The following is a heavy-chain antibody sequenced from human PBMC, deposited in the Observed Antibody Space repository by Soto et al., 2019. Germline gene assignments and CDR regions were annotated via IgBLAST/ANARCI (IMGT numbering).Heavy chain of an antibody. CDR3: ASRTYSANYYYFNY. J-gene: IGHJ4*02. Sequence: EVQLLESGGDLVQAGGSLRLSCAASGFTVSSYALTWVRQAPGKGLEWVSGISAGTYYADSVKGRFTISRDTSKNLLYLKMNSLSAEDTAVYYCASRTYSANYYYFNYWGQGTLVTVSS. V-gene: IGHV3-23*01. CDR1: GFTVSSYA. CDR2: ISAGT. D-gene: IGHD5-12*01.